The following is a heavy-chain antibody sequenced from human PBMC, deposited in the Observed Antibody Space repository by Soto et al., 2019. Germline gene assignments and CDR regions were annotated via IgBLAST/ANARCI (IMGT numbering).Heavy chain of an antibody. D-gene: IGHD3-22*01. CDR1: GGSFSGYH. CDR2: INHSGST. J-gene: IGHJ4*02. Sequence: SETLSLTCAVYGGSFSGYHWSWIRQPPGKGLEWIGEINHSGSTNYNPSLKSRVTISVDTSKNQFSLKLSSVTAADTAVYYCARDYYDSSGRPTIDYWGQGTLVTVS. V-gene: IGHV4-34*01. CDR3: ARDYYDSSGRPTIDY.